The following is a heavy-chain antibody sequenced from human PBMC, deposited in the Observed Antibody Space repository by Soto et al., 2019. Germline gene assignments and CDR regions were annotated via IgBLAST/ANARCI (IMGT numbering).Heavy chain of an antibody. D-gene: IGHD4-4*01. V-gene: IGHV3-23*01. CDR1: GFTFSTYA. J-gene: IGHJ6*03. CDR2: ISSGGGST. CDR3: AKHSNYGLSLTTYYYYYMNV. Sequence: GGSLRLSCAASGFTFSTYAMSWVRQAPGKGLEWVSDISSGGGSTYYADSVKGRFTISSDNSRNTLYLQMNSLRAEDTAVYYCAKHSNYGLSLTTYYYYYMNVWGKGTTVTVSS.